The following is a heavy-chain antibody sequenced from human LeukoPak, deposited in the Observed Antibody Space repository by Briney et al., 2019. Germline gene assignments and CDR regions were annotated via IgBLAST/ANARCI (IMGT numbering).Heavy chain of an antibody. Sequence: GRSLRLSCAASGFTFSSYGMHWVRQAPGKGLEWVAVIWYDGSNKYYADSVKGRFTISRDNSKNTLYLQMNGLRAEDTAVYYCARDAPIYGMDVWGQGTTVTVSS. CDR2: IWYDGSNK. CDR1: GFTFSSYG. CDR3: ARDAPIYGMDV. V-gene: IGHV3-33*01. J-gene: IGHJ6*02.